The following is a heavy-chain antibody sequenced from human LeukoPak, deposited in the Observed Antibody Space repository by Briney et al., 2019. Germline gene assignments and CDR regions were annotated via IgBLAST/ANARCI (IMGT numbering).Heavy chain of an antibody. D-gene: IGHD3-3*01. CDR2: ISSSSTI. CDR1: GFTFSSYS. CDR3: ARDPGHLRFLEWFFDY. J-gene: IGHJ4*02. Sequence: GGSLRLSCAASGFTFSSYSMNWVRQAPGKGLEWVSYISSSSTIYYADSVKGRFTISRDNAKNSLYLQMNSLRDEDTAVYYCARDPGHLRFLEWFFDYWGQGTLVTVSS. V-gene: IGHV3-48*02.